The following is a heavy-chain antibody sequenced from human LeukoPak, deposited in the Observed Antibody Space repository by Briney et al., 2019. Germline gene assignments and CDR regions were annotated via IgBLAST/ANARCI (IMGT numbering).Heavy chain of an antibody. Sequence: PSETLSLTCTVSGGSISSYYWSWLRQPPGKGLEWIGYIYYSGSTNYNPSLKSRVTISVDTSKNQFSLKLSSVTAADTAVYYCARGVGSSGWFTDNHWFDPWGQGTLVTVSS. V-gene: IGHV4-59*01. J-gene: IGHJ5*02. CDR2: IYYSGST. D-gene: IGHD6-19*01. CDR1: GGSISSYY. CDR3: ARGVGSSGWFTDNHWFDP.